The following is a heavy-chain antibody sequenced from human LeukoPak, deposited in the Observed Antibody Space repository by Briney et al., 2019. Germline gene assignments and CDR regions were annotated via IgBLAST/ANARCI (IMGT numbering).Heavy chain of an antibody. Sequence: PGGSLRLSCAASGFTFSGSAMHWVRQASGKGLEWVGRIRSKANSYATAYAASVKGRFTISRDDSKNTAYLQMNSLKTEYTAVYYCTRPYCSSTSCYAWNYWGQGTLVTASS. V-gene: IGHV3-73*01. CDR3: TRPYCSSTSCYAWNY. CDR2: IRSKANSYAT. J-gene: IGHJ4*02. D-gene: IGHD2-2*01. CDR1: GFTFSGSA.